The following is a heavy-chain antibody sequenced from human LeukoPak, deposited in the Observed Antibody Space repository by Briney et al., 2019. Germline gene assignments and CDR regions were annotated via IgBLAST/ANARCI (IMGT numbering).Heavy chain of an antibody. CDR2: ISGSGGST. D-gene: IGHD3-16*02. V-gene: IGHV3-23*01. J-gene: IGHJ3*02. Sequence: GGSLRLSCAASGFTFCSYAMNWVHQAPGKGLQWVSTISGSGGSTYYAASVKGRFTISRDNSKNTLYLQMNSLRAEDTAVYYCAKAIHYDYVWGSYRNDAFDIWGQGTMVTVSS. CDR1: GFTFCSYA. CDR3: AKAIHYDYVWGSYRNDAFDI.